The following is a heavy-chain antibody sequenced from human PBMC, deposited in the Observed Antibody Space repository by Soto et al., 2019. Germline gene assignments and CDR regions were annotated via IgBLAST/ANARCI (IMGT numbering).Heavy chain of an antibody. Sequence: GGSLRLSCAASGFTFTNYAMTWVRQAPGKGLEWVSAISGGGSITYYADSLKGRFTISRDNSKNTLYLQINSLRAEDTAVYYCAKTIRDGYSSSWYYFDYWGQGTLVTAPQ. CDR1: GFTFTNYA. D-gene: IGHD6-13*01. CDR2: ISGGGSIT. V-gene: IGHV3-23*01. CDR3: AKTIRDGYSSSWYYFDY. J-gene: IGHJ4*02.